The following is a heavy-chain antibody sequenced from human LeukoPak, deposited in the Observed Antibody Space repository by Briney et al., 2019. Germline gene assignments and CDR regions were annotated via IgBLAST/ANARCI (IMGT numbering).Heavy chain of an antibody. CDR2: INPSGGST. V-gene: IGHV1-46*01. D-gene: IGHD5-24*01. CDR1: GYTFTSYY. J-gene: IGHJ3*02. Sequence: GASVKVSCKASGYTFTSYYMHWVRQAPGQGLEWMGIINPSGGSTSYAQKFQGRVTMTRDTSTSTVYMELSSLRSEDTAVYYCAREVVMATIHLPDAFDIWGQGTMVTVSS. CDR3: AREVVMATIHLPDAFDI.